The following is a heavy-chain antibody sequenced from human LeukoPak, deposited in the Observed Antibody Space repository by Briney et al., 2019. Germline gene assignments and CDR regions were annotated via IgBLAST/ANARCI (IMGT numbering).Heavy chain of an antibody. CDR2: IIPILGLI. CDR3: ARAGETARSDSIVGAT. J-gene: IGHJ4*02. D-gene: IGHD1-26*01. V-gene: IGHV1-69*04. Sequence: ASMKVSCRASGGTFSSYPINWVRQAPGQGREWMGRIIPILGLINYAQKFQGRVTITADKSTSTAYMELSRLRSEDTAVYYCARAGETARSDSIVGATWGQGTLVTVSS. CDR1: GGTFSSYP.